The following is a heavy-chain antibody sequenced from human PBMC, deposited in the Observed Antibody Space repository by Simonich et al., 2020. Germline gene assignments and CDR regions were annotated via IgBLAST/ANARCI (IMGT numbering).Heavy chain of an antibody. CDR2: IYYSWSP. D-gene: IGHD5-12*01. V-gene: IGHV4-59*08. Sequence: QVQLQESGPGLVKPSETLSLTCTVSGGSISSFYWSWIRQPPGKGLEWIGYIYYSWSPHHNPTLKSRVTISVDTSKNQFSLKLSSVTAADTAVYYCARHDRWLQFYFDYWGQGTLVTVSS. CDR1: GGSISSFY. J-gene: IGHJ4*02. CDR3: ARHDRWLQFYFDY.